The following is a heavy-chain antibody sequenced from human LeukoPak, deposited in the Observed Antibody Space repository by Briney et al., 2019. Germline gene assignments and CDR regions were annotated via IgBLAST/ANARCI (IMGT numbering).Heavy chain of an antibody. Sequence: ASVKVSCKASGYTFASYYIHWVRQARGQGLEWMGRINPSGGSTSYAQKFQGRVTMTRDTSTSTVYMELSSLRSEDTAAYYCARDLSGYDCYWGQGTLVTVSS. V-gene: IGHV1-46*01. J-gene: IGHJ4*02. CDR3: ARDLSGYDCY. CDR2: INPSGGST. CDR1: GYTFASYY. D-gene: IGHD5-12*01.